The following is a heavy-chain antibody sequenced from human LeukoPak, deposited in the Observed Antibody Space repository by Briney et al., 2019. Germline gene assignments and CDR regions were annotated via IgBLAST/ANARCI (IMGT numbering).Heavy chain of an antibody. CDR2: ISGSGGST. V-gene: IGHV3-23*01. CDR3: AKGQAAGSGSYYYFDY. D-gene: IGHD3-10*01. Sequence: GGSLRLSCAASGFTFSSYAMSWVRQAPGKGLEWVSAISGSGGSTYYADSVKGRFTISRDNSKNTLYLQINSLRAEDTAVYYCAKGQAAGSGSYYYFDYWGQGTLVTVSS. CDR1: GFTFSSYA. J-gene: IGHJ4*02.